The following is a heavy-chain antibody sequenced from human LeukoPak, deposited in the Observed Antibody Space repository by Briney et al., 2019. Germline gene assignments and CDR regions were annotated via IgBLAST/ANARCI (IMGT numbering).Heavy chain of an antibody. J-gene: IGHJ4*02. D-gene: IGHD3-3*01. V-gene: IGHV4-34*01. CDR3: ARGQYDFWSGYLPSYYFDY. CDR2: INHSGST. CDR1: GFTFITHA. Sequence: GSLRLSCAASGFTFITHAMSWVRQAPGKGLEWIGEINHSGSTNYNPSLKSRVTISVDTSKNQFSLKLSSVTAADTAVYYCARGQYDFWSGYLPSYYFDYWGQGTLVTVSS.